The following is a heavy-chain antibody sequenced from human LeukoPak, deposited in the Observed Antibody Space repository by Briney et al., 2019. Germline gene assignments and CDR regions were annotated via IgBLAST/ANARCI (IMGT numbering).Heavy chain of an antibody. CDR2: ISSSSSYI. D-gene: IGHD6-13*01. V-gene: IGHV3-21*04. Sequence: GGSLRLSCAASGFTFSSYSMNWVRQAPGKGLEWVSSISSSSSYIYYADSVKGRFTISRDNAKNSLYLQMNSLRAEDTALYYCARDKAAAGTSDYWGQGTLVTVSS. CDR1: GFTFSSYS. J-gene: IGHJ4*02. CDR3: ARDKAAAGTSDY.